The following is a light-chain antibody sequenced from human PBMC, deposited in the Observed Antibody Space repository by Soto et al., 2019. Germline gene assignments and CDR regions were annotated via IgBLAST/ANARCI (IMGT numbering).Light chain of an antibody. CDR3: QTYNSYPLS. Sequence: DIQMTQSPPTLSASVGDRVIVTCRASQSVGSWLAWYQQSPGKAPKLLMSDASSLQGGVPSRFSGSGSGTEFPLPIPSLPPEDFATYYRQTYNSYPLSFGPGTQVE. CDR1: QSVGSW. J-gene: IGKJ1*01. CDR2: DAS. V-gene: IGKV1-5*01.